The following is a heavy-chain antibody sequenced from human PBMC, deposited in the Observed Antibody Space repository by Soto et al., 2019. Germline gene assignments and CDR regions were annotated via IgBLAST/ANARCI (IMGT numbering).Heavy chain of an antibody. J-gene: IGHJ5*02. CDR3: ARDEGFTMIWGFIILEPHASNWFDP. V-gene: IGHV1-69*13. CDR2: IIPIFGTA. Sequence: SVKVSCKASGGTFSSYAISWVRQAPGQGLEWMGGIIPIFGTANYAQKFQGRVTITADESTSTAYMELSSLRSEDTAVYYCARDEGFTMIWGFIILEPHASNWFDPWGQGTLVTVSS. D-gene: IGHD3-10*01. CDR1: GGTFSSYA.